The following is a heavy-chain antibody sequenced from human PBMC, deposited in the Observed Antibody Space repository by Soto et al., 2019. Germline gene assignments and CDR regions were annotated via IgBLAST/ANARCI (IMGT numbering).Heavy chain of an antibody. CDR1: GYTFTGYY. Sequence: GASVKVSCKASGYTFTGYYMHWVRLAPGQGLEWMGWINPNSAGTNYAQKFQGWVTMTRDTSISTAYMELSRLRSDDTAVYYCARDFASYNWNYRFAFDIWGQGTMVTVSS. V-gene: IGHV1-2*04. D-gene: IGHD1-7*01. CDR3: ARDFASYNWNYRFAFDI. J-gene: IGHJ3*02. CDR2: INPNSAGT.